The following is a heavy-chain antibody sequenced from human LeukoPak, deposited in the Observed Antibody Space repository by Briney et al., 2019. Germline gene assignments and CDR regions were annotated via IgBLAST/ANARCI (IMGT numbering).Heavy chain of an antibody. Sequence: GGSLRLSCAASGFTFSSYAMHWVRQAPGKGLEYVSAISSNGGSTYYANSVKGRFTISRDNSKNTLHLQIGSLRAEDMAVYYCARVSSGYFDYCGQGTLVTVSS. V-gene: IGHV3-64*01. D-gene: IGHD3-22*01. J-gene: IGHJ4*02. CDR2: ISSNGGST. CDR1: GFTFSSYA. CDR3: ARVSSGYFDY.